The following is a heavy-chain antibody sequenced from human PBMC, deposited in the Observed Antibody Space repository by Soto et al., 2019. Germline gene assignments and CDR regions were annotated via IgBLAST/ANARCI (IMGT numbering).Heavy chain of an antibody. Sequence: GGSLRLSCAASGFTFSDYYMSWIRQAPGKGLEWVSYISSSSSYTNYADSVKGRFTISRDNAKNSLYLQMNSLRAEDTAVYYCARDCGNSVCLSYYYYGMDVWGQGTTVTVSS. CDR2: ISSSSSYT. J-gene: IGHJ6*02. CDR3: ARDCGNSVCLSYYYYGMDV. D-gene: IGHD2-21*01. V-gene: IGHV3-11*06. CDR1: GFTFSDYY.